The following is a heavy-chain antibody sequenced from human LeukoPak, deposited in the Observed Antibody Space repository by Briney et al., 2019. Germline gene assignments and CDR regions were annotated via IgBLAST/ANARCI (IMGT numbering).Heavy chain of an antibody. V-gene: IGHV1-8*01. J-gene: IGHJ5*02. CDR1: GYTFTSYD. CDR3: ALDIAVAGTWGAAKRAKRSHWFDP. Sequence: ASVKVSCKASGYTFTSYDINWVRQATGQGLEWMGWMNPNSGNTGYAQKFQGRVTMTRNTSISTAYMELSSLRSEDTAVYYCALDIAVAGTWGAAKRAKRSHWFDPWGQGTLVTVSS. CDR2: MNPNSGNT. D-gene: IGHD6-19*01.